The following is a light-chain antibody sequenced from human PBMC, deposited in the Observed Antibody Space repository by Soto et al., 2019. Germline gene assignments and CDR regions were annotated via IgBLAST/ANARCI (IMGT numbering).Light chain of an antibody. CDR2: DAS. J-gene: IGKJ4*02. Sequence: EIVLTQSPATLSLSPGQRATLSCRASQSISSYLAWYQQKPGQAPRLPIYDASKRATGIPGRFSGSGSGTDITLTISCLEPEDFAVYYCQHRDNWPPGATFGGGTKVEIK. V-gene: IGKV3-11*01. CDR3: QHRDNWPPGAT. CDR1: QSISSY.